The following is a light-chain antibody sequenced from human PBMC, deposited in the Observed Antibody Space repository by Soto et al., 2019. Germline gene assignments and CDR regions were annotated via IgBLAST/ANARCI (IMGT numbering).Light chain of an antibody. V-gene: IGKV3-20*01. J-gene: IGKJ1*01. Sequence: EIVLTQSPGTLSLSPGERATLSCRASQSLSSSQLAWYQQKPGQAPRLLIHGASSRAPGISDRFTGSGSGTDFTLTITTLEPEDFAVYYCQQYGSSPRTFGLGTKVDIK. CDR3: QQYGSSPRT. CDR1: QSLSSSQ. CDR2: GAS.